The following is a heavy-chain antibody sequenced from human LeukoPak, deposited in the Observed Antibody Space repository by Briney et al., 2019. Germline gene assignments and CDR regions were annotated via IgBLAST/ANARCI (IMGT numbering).Heavy chain of an antibody. CDR2: ITSTSSNT. V-gene: IGHV3-11*06. CDR1: GFIFSDSD. CDR3: ARLHGYSYGLADS. D-gene: IGHD5-18*01. Sequence: GGSLRLSCAASGFIFSDSDMAWIRQAPGKGPEWVAYITSTSSNTMYPDSVRGRFTISRDNAKNSLYLQMNSLRVEDTAVYYCARLHGYSYGLADSWGQGTLVTVSS. J-gene: IGHJ4*02.